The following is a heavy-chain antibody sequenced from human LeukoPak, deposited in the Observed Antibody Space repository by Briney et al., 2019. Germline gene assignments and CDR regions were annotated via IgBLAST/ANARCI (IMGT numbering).Heavy chain of an antibody. Sequence: GGPLRLSCAASGFTFSDHYMDWVRQAPGKGLEWVGRIRNKANSYTTQYAASVNGRFTISRDDSKNSLYLHMNSLKTEDTAVYFCARVRLGAPTRVFDCWGQGSLVTVSS. CDR2: IRNKANSYTT. CDR3: ARVRLGAPTRVFDC. D-gene: IGHD1-26*01. J-gene: IGHJ4*02. V-gene: IGHV3-72*01. CDR1: GFTFSDHY.